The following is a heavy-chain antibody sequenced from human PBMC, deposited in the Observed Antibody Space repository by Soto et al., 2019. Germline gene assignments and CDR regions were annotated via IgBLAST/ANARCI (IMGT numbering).Heavy chain of an antibody. CDR3: ARDLSYVSGSYPNLVDY. CDR2: IIPIRGIA. V-gene: IGHV1-69*08. D-gene: IGHD3-10*01. Sequence: QVQLVQSGAEVKKPGSSVKVSCTASGGTFSSYTISWVRQAPGHGFEWMGRIIPIRGIANYAQKFQGRVTITADKSTSTAYMELSSLSSEDTAVYYCARDLSYVSGSYPNLVDYLGQGTLVTVSS. CDR1: GGTFSSYT. J-gene: IGHJ4*02.